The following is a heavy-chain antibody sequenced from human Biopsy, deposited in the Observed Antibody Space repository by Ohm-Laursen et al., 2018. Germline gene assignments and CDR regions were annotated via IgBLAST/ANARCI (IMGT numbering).Heavy chain of an antibody. CDR2: VDWVDYK. D-gene: IGHD6-13*01. Sequence: TQTLTLTGSFSGFSLSARGMCVSWIRQAPGKALEWLARVDWVDYKDYSASLQTKLSISKDTSNDQMVLTVNNVDPADTATYYCARTPILIVSAGLVYRHRRHLQGMDVWGQGIAVTVS. CDR3: ARTPILIVSAGLVYRHRRHLQGMDV. J-gene: IGHJ6*02. V-gene: IGHV2-70*11. CDR1: GFSLSARGMC.